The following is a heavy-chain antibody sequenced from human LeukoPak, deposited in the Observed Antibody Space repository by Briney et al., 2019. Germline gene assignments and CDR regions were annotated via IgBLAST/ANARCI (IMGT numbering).Heavy chain of an antibody. CDR3: ARVITFGGVIVIPYYFDY. V-gene: IGHV1-69*13. Sequence: SVKVSCKASGGNFSSYAISWVRQAPGQGLEWMGGIIPIFGTANYAQKFQGRVTITADESTSTAYMELSSLRSEDTAVYYCARVITFGGVIVIPYYFDYWGQGTLVTVSS. CDR2: IIPIFGTA. D-gene: IGHD3-16*02. CDR1: GGNFSSYA. J-gene: IGHJ4*02.